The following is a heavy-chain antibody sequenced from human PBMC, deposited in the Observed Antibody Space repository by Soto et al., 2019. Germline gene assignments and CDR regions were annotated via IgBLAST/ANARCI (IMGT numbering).Heavy chain of an antibody. Sequence: QVQLVESGGGVVQPGRSLRLSCAASGFTFSSYAMHWVRQAPGKGLEWVAVISYDGSNKYYADSVKGRFTISRDNSKNTLYLQMNSLRAEDTAVYYCARGKWELLYAFDNWGQGTMVTVSS. CDR2: ISYDGSNK. J-gene: IGHJ3*02. V-gene: IGHV3-30-3*01. CDR3: ARGKWELLYAFDN. CDR1: GFTFSSYA. D-gene: IGHD1-26*01.